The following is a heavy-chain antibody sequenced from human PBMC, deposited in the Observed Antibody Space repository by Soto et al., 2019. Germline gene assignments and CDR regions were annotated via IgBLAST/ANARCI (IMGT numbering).Heavy chain of an antibody. CDR1: GYTFTSYY. J-gene: IGHJ4*02. Sequence: ASVKVSCKASGYTFTSYYMHCVRQAPGQGLEWMGIINPSGGSTSYAQKFQGRVTMTRDTSTSTVYMELSSLRSEDTAVYYCARRAETNGWNGFGADKYYFDFWGQGTLVTVSS. CDR3: ARRAETNGWNGFGADKYYFDF. CDR2: INPSGGST. V-gene: IGHV1-46*01. D-gene: IGHD1-1*01.